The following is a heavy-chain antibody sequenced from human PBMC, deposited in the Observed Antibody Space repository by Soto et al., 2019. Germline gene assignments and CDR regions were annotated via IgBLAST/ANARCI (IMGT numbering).Heavy chain of an antibody. V-gene: IGHV4-34*01. CDR1: GGSFSGYY. CDR3: ARMLRFLEWLWWFYP. D-gene: IGHD3-3*01. CDR2: INHSGST. Sequence: QVQLQQWGAGLLKPSETLSLTCAVYGGSFSGYYWSWIRQPPGKGLEWIGEINHSGSTNYNPSLTSRVTISVDTSKNQFSLKLSSVTAADTAVYYCARMLRFLEWLWWFYPWGQGTLVTVSS. J-gene: IGHJ5*02.